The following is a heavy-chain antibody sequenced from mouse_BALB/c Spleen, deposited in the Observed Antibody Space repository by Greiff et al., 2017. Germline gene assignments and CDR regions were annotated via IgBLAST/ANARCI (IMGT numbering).Heavy chain of an antibody. J-gene: IGHJ3*01. Sequence: EVHLVESGGGLVQPGGSRKLSCAASGFTFSSFGMHWVRQAPEKGLEWVAYISSGSSTIYYADTVKGRFTISRDNPKNTLFLQMTSLRSEDTAMYYCARPSDSSGYVAYWGQGTLVTVSA. CDR3: ARPSDSSGYVAY. V-gene: IGHV5-17*02. CDR2: ISSGSSTI. D-gene: IGHD3-2*01. CDR1: GFTFSSFG.